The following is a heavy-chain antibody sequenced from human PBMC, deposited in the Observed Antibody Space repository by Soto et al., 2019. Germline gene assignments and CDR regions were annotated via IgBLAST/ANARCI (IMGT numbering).Heavy chain of an antibody. CDR3: ARAESSWSYYFDY. J-gene: IGHJ4*02. V-gene: IGHV3-21*01. Sequence: PGGSLRLSCAASGFTFSSYSMNWVRQAPGKGLEWVSSISSSSSYIYYADSVKGRFTISRDNAKNSLYLQMNSLRAEDTAVYYCARAESSWSYYFDYWGQGTLVTVSS. CDR1: GFTFSSYS. D-gene: IGHD6-13*01. CDR2: ISSSSSYI.